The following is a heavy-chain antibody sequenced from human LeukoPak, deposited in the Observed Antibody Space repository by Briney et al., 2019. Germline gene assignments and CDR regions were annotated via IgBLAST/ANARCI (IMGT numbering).Heavy chain of an antibody. Sequence: GGSLRLSCAASGFTFSDYYMSWIRQAPGKGLEWVSSIGSSSSYIYYADSVKGRFTISRDNAKNSLYLQMNSLRAEDTAVYYCARESGDAFDIWGQGTMVTVSS. CDR3: ARESGDAFDI. CDR1: GFTFSDYY. D-gene: IGHD1-26*01. CDR2: IGSSSSYI. J-gene: IGHJ3*02. V-gene: IGHV3-11*06.